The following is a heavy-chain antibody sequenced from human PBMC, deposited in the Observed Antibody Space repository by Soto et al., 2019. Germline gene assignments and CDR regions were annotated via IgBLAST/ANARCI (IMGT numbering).Heavy chain of an antibody. Sequence: ASVKVSCKASGYTFTGYYMHWVRQAPGQGLEWMGWINPNSGGTNYAQKFQGWVTMTRDTSISTAYMELSRLRSDDTAVYYCARDRGQQWLVTDYFDYWGQGTLVTV. V-gene: IGHV1-2*04. CDR1: GYTFTGYY. CDR2: INPNSGGT. D-gene: IGHD6-19*01. CDR3: ARDRGQQWLVTDYFDY. J-gene: IGHJ4*02.